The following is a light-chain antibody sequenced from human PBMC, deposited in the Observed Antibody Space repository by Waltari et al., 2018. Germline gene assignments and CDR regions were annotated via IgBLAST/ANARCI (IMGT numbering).Light chain of an antibody. V-gene: IGLV2-14*03. CDR1: SRDVGAYNY. J-gene: IGLJ3*02. Sequence: QSALTQPASVSASPGQSITISCTGTSRDVGAYNYDSWYQQHPGKTPKLIIYAVRIRPSGVSNRFSGSKSGNTASLTISGLQADDEADYYCSSSTSSTTRVFGGGTRLTVL. CDR3: SSSTSSTTRV. CDR2: AVR.